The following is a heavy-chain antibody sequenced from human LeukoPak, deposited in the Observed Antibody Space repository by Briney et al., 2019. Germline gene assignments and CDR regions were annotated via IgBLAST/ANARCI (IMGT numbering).Heavy chain of an antibody. J-gene: IGHJ5*02. CDR3: ARGVAAEGVCVTVGYSSSCEAYNWFDP. D-gene: IGHD6-13*01. Sequence: SETLSLTCTVSGGSISSGGCYWSWIRQPPGKGLEWIGNIYQSGSTYYNPSLKSRVTISVDKSKNQFSLKLSSVTAADTAVYYCARGVAAEGVCVTVGYSSSCEAYNWFDPWGQGTLVTVSS. CDR1: GGSISSGGCY. CDR2: IYQSGST. V-gene: IGHV4-30-2*01.